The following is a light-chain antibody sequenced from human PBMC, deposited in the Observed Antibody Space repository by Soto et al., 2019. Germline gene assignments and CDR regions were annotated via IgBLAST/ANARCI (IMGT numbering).Light chain of an antibody. J-gene: IGKJ4*01. CDR2: AAS. CDR3: QQYSSYPPT. V-gene: IGKV1-16*01. CDR1: QGINNY. Sequence: DIQMTQSPSSLSASVGDRVTITCRASQGINNYLAWFQQKPGQAPESLIYAASTLPNGVPSRFSGSGSETDFTLTINSLQPEDFATYFCQQYSSYPPTFGGGTKVEIK.